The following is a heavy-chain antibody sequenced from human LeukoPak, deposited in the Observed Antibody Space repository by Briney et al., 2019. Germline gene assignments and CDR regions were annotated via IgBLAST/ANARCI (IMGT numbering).Heavy chain of an antibody. CDR2: MNPNSGNT. J-gene: IGHJ6*03. CDR3: ARGGYDILTGYGAYYYYMDV. CDR1: GYTFTSYD. Sequence: GASVKVSCKASGYTFTSYDINWVRQAPGQGLEWMGWMNPNSGNTGYAQKFQGRVTMTRNTSINTAYMELSSLRSEDTAVYYCARGGYDILTGYGAYYYYMDVWGKGTTVTVSS. D-gene: IGHD3-9*01. V-gene: IGHV1-8*01.